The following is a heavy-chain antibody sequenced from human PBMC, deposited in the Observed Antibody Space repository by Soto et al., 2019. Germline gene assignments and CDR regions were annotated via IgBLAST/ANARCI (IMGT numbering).Heavy chain of an antibody. D-gene: IGHD5-18*01. Sequence: ASVKVSCKASGYTFTSYAIHWVRQAPGQGLEWMGWINVGNGNTKYSQKFQGRVTITRDTSASTAYMELSSLRSEDTAVYYCARHHPPGIQLGTFDYWGQGTLVTRLL. CDR2: INVGNGNT. CDR3: ARHHPPGIQLGTFDY. CDR1: GYTFTSYA. J-gene: IGHJ4*02. V-gene: IGHV1-3*01.